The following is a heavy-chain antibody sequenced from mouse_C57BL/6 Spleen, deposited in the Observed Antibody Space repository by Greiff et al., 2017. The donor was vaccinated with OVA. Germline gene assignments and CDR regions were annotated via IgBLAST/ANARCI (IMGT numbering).Heavy chain of an antibody. J-gene: IGHJ4*01. CDR1: GYTFTDYY. CDR2: INPNNGGT. D-gene: IGHD1-1*01. V-gene: IGHV1-26*01. CDR3: ARRGGFITTVVAPNYAMDY. Sequence: EVQLQQSGPELVKPGASVKISCKASGYTFTDYYMNWVKQSHGKSLEWIGDINPNNGGTSYNQKFKGKATLTVDKSSSTAYMELRSLTSEDSAVYYCARRGGFITTVVAPNYAMDYWGQGTLVTVSS.